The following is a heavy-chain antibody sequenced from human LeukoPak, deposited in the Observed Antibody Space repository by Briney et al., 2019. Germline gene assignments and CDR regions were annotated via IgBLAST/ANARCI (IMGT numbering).Heavy chain of an antibody. CDR1: GYTFTSYD. CDR2: MNPNSGNT. CDR3: AREPTYYDILTGYYYYYGMDV. J-gene: IGHJ6*02. Sequence: ASVKVSCKASGYTFTSYDINWARQATGQGLEWMGWMNPNSGNTGYAQKFQGRVTMTRNTSISTAYMELSSLRSEDTAVYYCAREPTYYDILTGYYYYYGMDVWGQGTTVTVSS. V-gene: IGHV1-8*01. D-gene: IGHD3-9*01.